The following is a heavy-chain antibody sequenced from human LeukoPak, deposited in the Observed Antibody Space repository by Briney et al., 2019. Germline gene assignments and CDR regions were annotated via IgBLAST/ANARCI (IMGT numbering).Heavy chain of an antibody. CDR1: GYTFTSYF. J-gene: IGHJ3*02. CDR2: IIPIFGTA. CDR3: ARDSYAFDI. Sequence: SVKVSCKASGYTFTSYFMHWVRQAPGQGLEWMGGIIPIFGTANYAQKFQGRVTITADESTSTAYMELSSLRSEDTAVYYCARDSYAFDIWGQGTMVTVSS. V-gene: IGHV1-69*13.